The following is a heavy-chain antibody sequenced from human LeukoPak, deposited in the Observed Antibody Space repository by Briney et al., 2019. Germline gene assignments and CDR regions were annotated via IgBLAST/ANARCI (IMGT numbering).Heavy chain of an antibody. CDR2: ISHSGST. J-gene: IGHJ5*02. CDR1: GYSISSDYYY. V-gene: IGHV4-38-2*01. CDR3: ARASGVKYPNWFDP. D-gene: IGHD2-2*01. Sequence: PSETLSLICGVSGYSISSDYYYWVWIRQSPGKGLEWIGSISHSGSTYYNPSLRSRVTISVDTSKSQFSQTVRSMTAADTAMHYCARASGVKYPNWFDPWGQGILVTVSS.